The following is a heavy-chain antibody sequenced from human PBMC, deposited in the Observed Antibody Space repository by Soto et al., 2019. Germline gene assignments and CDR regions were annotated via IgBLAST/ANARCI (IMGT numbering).Heavy chain of an antibody. V-gene: IGHV3-74*01. D-gene: IGHD4-4*01. CDR3: ARVPTTVTTPGMDV. CDR2: INPDGSTT. CDR1: GFTFSSYW. Sequence: GGSLRLSCAASGFTFSSYWMHWVRQAPGEGLMWVSRINPDGSTTSYADSVKGRFTISRDNAKNTLYLQMNSQRVEDTAVYYCARVPTTVTTPGMDVWGQGTTVTVSS. J-gene: IGHJ6*02.